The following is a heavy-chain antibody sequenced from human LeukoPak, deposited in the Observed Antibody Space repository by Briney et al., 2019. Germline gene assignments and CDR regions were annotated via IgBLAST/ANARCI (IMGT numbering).Heavy chain of an antibody. J-gene: IGHJ4*02. CDR3: AKVEYPGLHV. V-gene: IGHV3-43D*04. Sequence: GGSLRLSCAASGFTFDDYAMHWVRQAPGKGLEWVSLISWDGGSTYYADSVKGRFTISRDNSKNSLYLQMNSLRAEDTALYYCAKVEYPGLHVWGQGTLVTVSS. D-gene: IGHD2/OR15-2a*01. CDR1: GFTFDDYA. CDR2: ISWDGGST.